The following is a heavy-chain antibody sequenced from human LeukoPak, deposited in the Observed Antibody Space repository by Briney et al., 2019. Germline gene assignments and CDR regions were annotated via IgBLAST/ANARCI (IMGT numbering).Heavy chain of an antibody. Sequence: GASVKVSCKASGYTFTGYYMHWVRQAPGQGLEWMGWINPNSGGTNYAQKFQGRVTMTRDTSISTAYMELSRLRSDDTAVYYCARVASLRIQLWADYWGQGTLVTVSS. CDR3: ARVASLRIQLWADY. J-gene: IGHJ4*02. V-gene: IGHV1-2*02. CDR1: GYTFTGYY. CDR2: INPNSGGT. D-gene: IGHD5-18*01.